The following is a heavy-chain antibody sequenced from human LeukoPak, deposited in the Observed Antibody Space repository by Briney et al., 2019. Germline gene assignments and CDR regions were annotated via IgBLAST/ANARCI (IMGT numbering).Heavy chain of an antibody. Sequence: PGGSLRLSCAASGFTVSSNYMSWVRQAPGKGLEWVPVIYSGGSTYYADSVKGRFTISRDNSKNTLYLQMNSLRAEDTAVCYCARDGDYYDSSGYFGYWGQGTLVTVSS. V-gene: IGHV3-66*02. CDR2: IYSGGST. CDR3: ARDGDYYDSSGYFGY. J-gene: IGHJ4*02. D-gene: IGHD3-22*01. CDR1: GFTVSSNY.